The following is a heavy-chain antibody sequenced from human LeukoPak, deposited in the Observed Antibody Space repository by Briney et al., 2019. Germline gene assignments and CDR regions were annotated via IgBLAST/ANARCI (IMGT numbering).Heavy chain of an antibody. V-gene: IGHV3-20*04. CDR1: GFTFDNYG. Sequence: GGSLTLSCAASGFTFDNYGMSWVRQAPGKGLEWVSGINWNGGSTGYGDSVKGRFTISRDNAKNSLYLQMNSLRGEDTALYYCARDGGSYSDYWGQGTLVTVSS. J-gene: IGHJ4*02. CDR2: INWNGGST. CDR3: ARDGGSYSDY. D-gene: IGHD1-26*01.